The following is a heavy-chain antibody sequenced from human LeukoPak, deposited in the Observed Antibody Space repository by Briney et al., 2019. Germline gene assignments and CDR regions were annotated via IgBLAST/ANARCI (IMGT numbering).Heavy chain of an antibody. D-gene: IGHD2-15*01. CDR1: GGSISSGSYY. CDR2: IYYSGST. CDR3: ARLGYCSGGSCYYYYYMDV. Sequence: PSETLSLTCTVSGGSISSGSYYWSWIRQPPGKGLEWIGYIYYSGSTNYNPSLKSRVTISVDTSKNQFSLKLSSVTAADTAAYYCARLGYCSGGSCYYYYYMDVWGKGTTVTVSS. V-gene: IGHV4-61*01. J-gene: IGHJ6*03.